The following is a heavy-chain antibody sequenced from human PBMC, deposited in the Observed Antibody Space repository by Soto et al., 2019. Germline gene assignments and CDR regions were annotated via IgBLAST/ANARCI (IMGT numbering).Heavy chain of an antibody. CDR1: GFSLRPIGVG. CDR3: AHTFHYGSGNYPTYYFDY. CDR2: IYWDDDK. Sequence: QITLKESGPPLVKPTQTLTLTCTFSGFSLRPIGVGVGWIRQPPGKALEWLALIYWDDDKRYSPSLKGRLTITKDTSNNQVVLTMTNMDPVDTATYYCAHTFHYGSGNYPTYYFDYWGQGTLVTASS. V-gene: IGHV2-5*02. J-gene: IGHJ4*02. D-gene: IGHD3-10*01.